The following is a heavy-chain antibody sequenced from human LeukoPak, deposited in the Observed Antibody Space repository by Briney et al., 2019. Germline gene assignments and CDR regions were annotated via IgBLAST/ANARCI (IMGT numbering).Heavy chain of an antibody. V-gene: IGHV1-18*01. Sequence: GASVKVSCKASGYTFTSYGISWVRQAPGQGLEWMGWSSAYNGNTNYAQKLQGRVTMTTDTSTSTAYMELRSLRSDDTAMYYCARGGNSGWRTPNDDYWGQGTLVTVSS. CDR1: GYTFTSYG. CDR3: ARGGNSGWRTPNDDY. CDR2: SSAYNGNT. D-gene: IGHD6-19*01. J-gene: IGHJ4*02.